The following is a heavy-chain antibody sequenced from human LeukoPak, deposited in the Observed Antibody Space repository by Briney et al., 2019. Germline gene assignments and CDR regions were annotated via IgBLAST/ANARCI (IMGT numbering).Heavy chain of an antibody. D-gene: IGHD3-3*02. Sequence: PGGSLRLSCAASGFTFSSYSMNWVRQPPGKGLEWIGEINDSGSTNYNPSLKSRVTISLDTSKNQFSLKLSFVTAADTAVYYCARGHHFWSGSRYSSTYMDVWGKGTTVSVSS. CDR3: ARGHHFWSGSRYSSTYMDV. CDR1: GFTFSSYS. CDR2: INDSGST. V-gene: IGHV4-34*01. J-gene: IGHJ6*03.